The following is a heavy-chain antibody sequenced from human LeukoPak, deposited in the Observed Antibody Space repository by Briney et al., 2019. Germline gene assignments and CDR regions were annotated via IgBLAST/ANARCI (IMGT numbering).Heavy chain of an antibody. J-gene: IGHJ6*03. CDR2: MNPNSGNT. CDR3: ARGAPGSSSGYYYYMDV. D-gene: IGHD6-6*01. CDR1: GYTFTSYD. Sequence: ASVKVSCKASGYTFTSYDINWVRQATGQGLEWMGWMNPNSGNTGYAQKFQGRVTITRNTSISTAYMELSSLRSEDTAVYYCARGAPGSSSGYYYYMDVWGKGTTVTVSS. V-gene: IGHV1-8*03.